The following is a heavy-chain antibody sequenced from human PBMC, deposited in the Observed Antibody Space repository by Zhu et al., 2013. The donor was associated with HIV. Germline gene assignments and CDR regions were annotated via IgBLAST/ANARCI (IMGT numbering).Heavy chain of an antibody. CDR3: AKTRQSLGYCSSTSCSGYYYYYYMDV. Sequence: VQLVESGGGVVQPGRSLRLSCAASGFTFSSYGMHWVRQAPGKGLEWVAVISYDGSNKYYADSVKGRFTISRDNSKNTLYLQMNSLRAEDTAVYYCAKTRQSLGYCSSTSCSGYYYYYYMDVWGKGTTVTVSS. D-gene: IGHD2-2*03. J-gene: IGHJ6*03. CDR2: ISYDGSNK. V-gene: IGHV3-30*18. CDR1: GFTFSSYG.